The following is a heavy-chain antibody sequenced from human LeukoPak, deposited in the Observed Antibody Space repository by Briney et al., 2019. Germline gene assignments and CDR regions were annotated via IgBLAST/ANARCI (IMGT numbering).Heavy chain of an antibody. Sequence: PSETLSLTCTVSGGSISSGGYYWSWIRQPPGKGLEWIGSIYYSGSTYYNPSLKSRVTISVDTSKNQFSLKLSSVTAADTAVYYCARQGIAARWFDPWGQGTLVTVSS. D-gene: IGHD6-6*01. J-gene: IGHJ5*02. CDR1: GGSISSGGYY. CDR3: ARQGIAARWFDP. CDR2: IYYSGST. V-gene: IGHV4-39*01.